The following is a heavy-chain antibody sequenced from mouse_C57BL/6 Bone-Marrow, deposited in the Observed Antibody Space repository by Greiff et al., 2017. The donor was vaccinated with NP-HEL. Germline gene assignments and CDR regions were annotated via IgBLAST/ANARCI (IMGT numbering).Heavy chain of an antibody. CDR2: IHPNSGST. Sequence: QVQLKQPGAELVKPGASVKLSCKASGYTFTSYWMHWVKQRPGQGLEWIGMIHPNSGSTNYNEKFKSKATLTVDKSSSTAYMQLSSLTSEDSAVYYCARYDYDEAWFAYWGQGTLVTVSA. CDR1: GYTFTSYW. D-gene: IGHD2-4*01. J-gene: IGHJ3*01. V-gene: IGHV1-64*01. CDR3: ARYDYDEAWFAY.